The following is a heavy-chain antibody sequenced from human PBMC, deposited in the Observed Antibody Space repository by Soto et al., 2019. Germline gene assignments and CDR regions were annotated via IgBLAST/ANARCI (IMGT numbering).Heavy chain of an antibody. V-gene: IGHV1-3*01. CDR2: INAGNGKT. J-gene: IGHJ6*02. Sequence: ASVKVSCKASGYTFSNYATHWVRQAPGQRLEWMGWINAGNGKTKYSQNFQGRVTITRDTSASTAYMELSSLRSENTSVYYCANNGDYYYYGMDVWGQGTTVTVSS. CDR1: GYTFSNYA. CDR3: ANNGDYYYYGMDV. D-gene: IGHD4-17*01.